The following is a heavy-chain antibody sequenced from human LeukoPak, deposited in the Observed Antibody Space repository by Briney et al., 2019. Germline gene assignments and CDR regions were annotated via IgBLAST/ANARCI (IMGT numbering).Heavy chain of an antibody. J-gene: IGHJ5*02. CDR1: GGSFSGYY. D-gene: IGHD2-15*01. CDR2: INHSGST. Sequence: SETLSLTCAVYGGSFSGYYWSWIRQPPGKGLEWIGEINHSGSTNYNPSLKSRVTISVDTSKNQFSLKLSSVTAADTAVYYCASHELGCCSGGSCYSNNWFDPWGQGTLVTVSS. CDR3: ASHELGCCSGGSCYSNNWFDP. V-gene: IGHV4-34*01.